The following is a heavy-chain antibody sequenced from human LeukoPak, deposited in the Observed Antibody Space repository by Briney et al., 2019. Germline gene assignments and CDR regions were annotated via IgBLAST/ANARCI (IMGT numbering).Heavy chain of an antibody. CDR1: GITFDSYA. Sequence: PGGSLRLSCAAAGITFDSYAMSWVRQAPGKGLEWISVISGSGGRTSYANSVKGRFIISRNSSKNTLHLQMHSLRAEDTAVYYCVKEKLAYCGGDCFGEYFQDWGQGTLVTVSS. D-gene: IGHD2-21*02. V-gene: IGHV3-23*01. CDR2: ISGSGGRT. J-gene: IGHJ1*01. CDR3: VKEKLAYCGGDCFGEYFQD.